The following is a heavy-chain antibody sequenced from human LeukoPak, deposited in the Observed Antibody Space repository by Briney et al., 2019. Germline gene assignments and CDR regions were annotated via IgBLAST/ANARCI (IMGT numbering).Heavy chain of an antibody. CDR2: IYYSGST. CDR1: GYSISSGYY. V-gene: IGHV4-61*01. Sequence: SETLSLTCTVSGYSISSGYYWSWIRQPPGRGLEWIGYIYYSGSTNYNPSLKSRVTISVDTSKNQFSLKLRSVTAADTAVYYCARKEGGQLVNTRRWFDPWGQGTLVTVSS. D-gene: IGHD6-13*01. J-gene: IGHJ5*02. CDR3: ARKEGGQLVNTRRWFDP.